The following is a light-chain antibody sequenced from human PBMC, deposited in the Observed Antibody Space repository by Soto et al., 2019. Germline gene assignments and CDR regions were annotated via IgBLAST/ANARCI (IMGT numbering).Light chain of an antibody. J-gene: IGKJ1*01. CDR1: QSISSW. CDR3: QQYNSYWT. CDR2: DAS. V-gene: IGKV1-5*01. Sequence: DIQMTQSPGSGSSSLGDIVTITCRASQSISSWLAWYQQKPGKAPKLLIYDASSLESGVPSRFSGSGSGTEFTLTISSLQPDDFATYYCQQYNSYWTFGQGTKVDIK.